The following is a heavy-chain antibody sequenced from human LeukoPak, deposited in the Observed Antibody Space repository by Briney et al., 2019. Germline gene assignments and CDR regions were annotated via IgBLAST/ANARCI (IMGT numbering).Heavy chain of an antibody. Sequence: PGGSLRLSCAASGFTFSSYAMSWVRQAPGKGLEWVSAISGNGVSTYYADSVKGRFTISRDNSKNTLYLQTNSLRAEDTAVYYCARDLRRIAAYYFDYWGQGTLVTVSS. CDR1: GFTFSSYA. J-gene: IGHJ4*02. CDR3: ARDLRRIAAYYFDY. V-gene: IGHV3-23*01. CDR2: ISGNGVST. D-gene: IGHD6-25*01.